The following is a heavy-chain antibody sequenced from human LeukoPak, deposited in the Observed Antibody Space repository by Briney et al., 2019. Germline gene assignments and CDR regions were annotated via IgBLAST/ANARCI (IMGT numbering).Heavy chain of an antibody. J-gene: IGHJ1*01. CDR3: ARAPAEIGGYYPEYFRH. V-gene: IGHV3-74*01. CDR2: IKSDGST. Sequence: GWSLRLSCAASGFTFSRYWMHWVRQAPGKGPVWVSRIKSDGSTNYADSVKGRFTISRDNAKNTVSLQMNSLRAEDTGVYYCARAPAEIGGYYPEYFRHWGQGTLVTVSS. D-gene: IGHD3-22*01. CDR1: GFTFSRYW.